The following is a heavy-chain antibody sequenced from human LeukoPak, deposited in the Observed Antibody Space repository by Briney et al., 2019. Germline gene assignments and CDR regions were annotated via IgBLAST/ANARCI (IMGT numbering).Heavy chain of an antibody. J-gene: IGHJ4*02. CDR2: ISAYNGNT. CDR3: AILRFLEWSHPW. CDR1: GYTFTSYG. V-gene: IGHV1-18*01. D-gene: IGHD3-3*01. Sequence: ASVKVSCKASGYTFTSYGISLVRQAPGQGLEWMGWISAYNGNTNYAQKLQGRVTMTTDTSTSTAYMELRSLRSDDTAVYYCAILRFLEWSHPWWGQGTLVTVSS.